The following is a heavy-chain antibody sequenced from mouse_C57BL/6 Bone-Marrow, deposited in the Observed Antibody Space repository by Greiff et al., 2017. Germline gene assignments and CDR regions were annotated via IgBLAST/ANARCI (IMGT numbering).Heavy chain of an antibody. Sequence: EVQLVESGGGLVKPGGSLKLSCAASGFTFSSYAMSWVRQTPEKRLEWVATISDGGSYTYYPDNVKGRFTICRNNAKNNLYLQMSHLKSEDTAMYYSAREDMGYDYDDWFAYWGQGTLVTVSA. CDR1: GFTFSSYA. J-gene: IGHJ3*01. V-gene: IGHV5-4*01. CDR2: ISDGGSYT. D-gene: IGHD2-4*01. CDR3: AREDMGYDYDDWFAY.